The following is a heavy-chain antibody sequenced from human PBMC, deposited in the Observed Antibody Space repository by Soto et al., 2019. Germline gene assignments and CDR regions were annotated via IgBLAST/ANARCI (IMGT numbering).Heavy chain of an antibody. D-gene: IGHD2-15*01. J-gene: IGHJ3*02. Sequence: ASVKVSCKASGYTFTSYAMHWVRQAPGQRLEWMGWINAGNGNTKYSQKFQGRVTITRDTSASTAYMELSSLRSEDTAVYYCVRTQGGIPNAFDIWGQGTMVTVSS. V-gene: IGHV1-3*01. CDR1: GYTFTSYA. CDR2: INAGNGNT. CDR3: VRTQGGIPNAFDI.